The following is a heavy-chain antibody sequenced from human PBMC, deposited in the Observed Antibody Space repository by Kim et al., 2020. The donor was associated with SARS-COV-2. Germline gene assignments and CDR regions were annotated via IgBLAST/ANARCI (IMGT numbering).Heavy chain of an antibody. CDR1: GDSVSSNSVA. CDR3: ARLNFAARNNWFDP. D-gene: IGHD6-6*01. V-gene: IGHV6-1*01. J-gene: IGHJ5*02. Sequence: SQTLSLTCAISGDSVSSNSVAWNWIRQSPSRGLEWLGRTYYRSQWYNDYAVSMKSRITINPDTSTNQFSLQLNSVTPEDTAVYYCARLNFAARNNWFDPWGQGTLVTVSS. CDR2: TYYRSQWYN.